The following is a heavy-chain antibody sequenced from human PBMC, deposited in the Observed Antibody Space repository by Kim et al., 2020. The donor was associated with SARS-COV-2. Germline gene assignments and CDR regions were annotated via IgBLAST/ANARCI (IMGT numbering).Heavy chain of an antibody. J-gene: IGHJ4*02. CDR3: ARPRLWFGELPTLFDY. Sequence: GGSLRLSCAASGFTFSSYAMSWVRQAPGKGLEWVSAISGSGGSTYYADSVKGRFTISRDNSKNTLYLQMNSLRAEDTAVYYCARPRLWFGELPTLFDYWGQGTLVTVSS. V-gene: IGHV3-23*01. CDR2: ISGSGGST. CDR1: GFTFSSYA. D-gene: IGHD3-10*01.